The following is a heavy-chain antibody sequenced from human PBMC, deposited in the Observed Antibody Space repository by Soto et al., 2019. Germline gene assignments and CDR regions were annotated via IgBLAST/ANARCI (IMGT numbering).Heavy chain of an antibody. CDR3: AKEAGDH. CDR2: IIPIFGIK. J-gene: IGHJ4*02. Sequence: QMQLVQSGAEVKERGSSVKISCNTSGGTFNTYALTWVRQAPGQGLEWTGGIIPIFGIKNVAQRFQGRVTINADESLTTAYMEMTSLRSDDTAVYYCAKEAGDHWGQGTLVTVSS. D-gene: IGHD3-10*01. CDR1: GGTFNTYA. V-gene: IGHV1-69*01.